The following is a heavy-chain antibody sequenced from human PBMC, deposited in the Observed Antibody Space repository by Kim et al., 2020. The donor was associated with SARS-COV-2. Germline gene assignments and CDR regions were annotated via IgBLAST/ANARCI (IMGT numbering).Heavy chain of an antibody. CDR1: GFTFSNYW. J-gene: IGHJ6*02. Sequence: GGSLRLSCAASGFTFSNYWMSWVRQTPGKGLEWVANIKPDDSQKYYVDSVKGRFTISRDNTKNSLYLQMNSLRAEDTAVYYCARDYYGSGMTHAMDVWGQGTMVTVSS. CDR3: ARDYYGSGMTHAMDV. V-gene: IGHV3-7*03. CDR2: IKPDDSQK. D-gene: IGHD3-10*01.